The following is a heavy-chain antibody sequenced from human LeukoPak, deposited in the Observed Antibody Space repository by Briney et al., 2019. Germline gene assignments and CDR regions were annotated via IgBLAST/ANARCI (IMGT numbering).Heavy chain of an antibody. Sequence: PGGSLRLSCAASGFTFGNYGMHWVRQAPGKGLEWVAVISYDGSNKYYADSVKGRFTISRDNSKNPLYLQMNSLRAEDTAVYYCAKAGMATYFEREDYWGQGTLVTVSS. J-gene: IGHJ4*02. CDR2: ISYDGSNK. CDR1: GFTFGNYG. V-gene: IGHV3-30*18. D-gene: IGHD5-24*01. CDR3: AKAGMATYFEREDY.